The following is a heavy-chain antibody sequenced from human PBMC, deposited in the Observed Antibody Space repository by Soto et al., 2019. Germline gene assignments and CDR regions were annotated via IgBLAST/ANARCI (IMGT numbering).Heavy chain of an antibody. J-gene: IGHJ4*02. Sequence: YETLSRTCTVSGSSINSSGYYWGWTRQPPGNGLEWIGSMFYGVSTYYNPSLKSRVTVSVDTSKNQFSLNLRSVTAADTAVYYCARLPSRHLVDYWGQVTLVTVSS. CDR3: ARLPSRHLVDY. CDR1: GSSINSSGYY. D-gene: IGHD3-3*02. CDR2: MFYGVST. V-gene: IGHV4-39*01.